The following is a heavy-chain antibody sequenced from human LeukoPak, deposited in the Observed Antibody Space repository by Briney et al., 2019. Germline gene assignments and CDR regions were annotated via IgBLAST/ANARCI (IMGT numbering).Heavy chain of an antibody. V-gene: IGHV3-53*01. Sequence: GGSLRLSCAASGFTVSSNDMNWVRQAPGKGLEWVSIIHIGNSTYYADSVEGRFTISRDNAKNSLYLQMNSLRAEDTAVYYCARLYNYRFDYWGQGTLVTVSS. CDR1: GFTVSSND. J-gene: IGHJ4*02. CDR3: ARLYNYRFDY. D-gene: IGHD1-1*01. CDR2: IHIGNST.